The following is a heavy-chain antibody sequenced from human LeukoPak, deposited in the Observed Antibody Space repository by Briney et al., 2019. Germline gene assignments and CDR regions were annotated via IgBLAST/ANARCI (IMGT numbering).Heavy chain of an antibody. Sequence: PSETLSLTCAVSGYSISSGYYWGWTRQPPGKGLEWIGSIYHSGSTYYNPSLKSRVTISVDTSKNQISLKLSSVTAADTAVYYCARIPSGKHRIAAADPFDYWGQGTLVTVSS. V-gene: IGHV4-38-2*01. CDR3: ARIPSGKHRIAAADPFDY. CDR2: IYHSGST. CDR1: GYSISSGYY. D-gene: IGHD6-13*01. J-gene: IGHJ4*02.